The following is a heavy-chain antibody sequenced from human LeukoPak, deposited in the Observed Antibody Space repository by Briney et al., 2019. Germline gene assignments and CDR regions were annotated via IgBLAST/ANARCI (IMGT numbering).Heavy chain of an antibody. D-gene: IGHD5-18*01. CDR3: ARDRVYSYGTYFDY. CDR2: ISASGDST. V-gene: IGHV3-23*01. J-gene: IGHJ4*02. CDR1: GFTFSSYA. Sequence: GGSLRLSCAASGFTFSSYAMGWVRQDPGKGLEWVSAISASGDSTYYADSVKGRFTISRDNSKNTLYLQMNSLRAEDTAVYYCARDRVYSYGTYFDYWGQGTLVTVSS.